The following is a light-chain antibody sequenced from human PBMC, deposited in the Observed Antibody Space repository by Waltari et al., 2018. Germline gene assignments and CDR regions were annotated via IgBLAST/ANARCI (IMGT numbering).Light chain of an antibody. J-gene: IGKJ4*01. CDR1: QSVSTY. CDR2: DAS. CDR3: QQRSNWLT. Sequence: EIVLTQSPATLTLSPRERATLTCRASQSVSTYLAWYQQKPGQAPRLLIYDASNRATGIPARFSGSGSGTDFTLTISSLEPEDFAVYYCQQRSNWLTFGGGTKGEIK. V-gene: IGKV3-11*01.